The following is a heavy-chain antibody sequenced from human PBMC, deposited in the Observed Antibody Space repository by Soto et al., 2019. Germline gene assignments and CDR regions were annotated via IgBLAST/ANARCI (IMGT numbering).Heavy chain of an antibody. CDR3: ARDVYYYDSSGSILLKRYFQH. V-gene: IGHV3-21*01. D-gene: IGHD3-22*01. CDR1: GFTFSSYS. CDR2: ISSSSSYI. J-gene: IGHJ1*01. Sequence: GGSLRLSCAASGFTFSSYSMNWVRQAPEKGLEWVSSISSSSSYIYYADSVKGRFTISRDSAKNSLYLQMNSLRAEDTAVYYCARDVYYYDSSGSILLKRYFQHWGQGTLVTVSS.